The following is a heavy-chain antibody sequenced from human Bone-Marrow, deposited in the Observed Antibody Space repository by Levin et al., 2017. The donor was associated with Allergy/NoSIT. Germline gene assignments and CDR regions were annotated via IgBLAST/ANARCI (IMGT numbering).Heavy chain of an antibody. Sequence: ASVKVSCKASGFTFSSYPINWVRQAPGQGLEWMGWINAGNENTKYSQKFQGRVTITRDTSASTAYMEVRSLRSEDTAIYYCARTYYYDADGIVVEYMYYGMDVWGQGTTVTVSS. D-gene: IGHD3-22*01. CDR2: INAGNENT. J-gene: IGHJ6*02. CDR3: ARTYYYDADGIVVEYMYYGMDV. CDR1: GFTFSSYP. V-gene: IGHV1-3*01.